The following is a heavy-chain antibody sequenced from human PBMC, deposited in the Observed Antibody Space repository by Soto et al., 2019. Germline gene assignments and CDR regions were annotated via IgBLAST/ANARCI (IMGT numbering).Heavy chain of an antibody. V-gene: IGHV3-21*01. CDR3: ARQKGRGIAVSNGYYYYGMDV. J-gene: IGHJ6*02. D-gene: IGHD6-19*01. CDR2: ISSSSSYI. CDR1: GDSISSSDYY. Sequence: PSETLSLTCIVSGDSISSSDYYWGWIRQAPGKGLEWVSSISSSSSYIYYADSVKGRFTISRDNAKNSLYLQMNSLRAEDTAVYYCARQKGRGIAVSNGYYYYGMDVWGQGTTVTVSS.